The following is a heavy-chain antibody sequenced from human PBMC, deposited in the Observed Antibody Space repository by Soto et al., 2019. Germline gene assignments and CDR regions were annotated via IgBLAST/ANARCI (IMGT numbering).Heavy chain of an antibody. CDR3: ARRDSRGYFRYFAN. J-gene: IGHJ4*02. CDR1: GGTFSSYP. D-gene: IGHD5-18*01. Sequence: QVQLVQSGAEVKKPGSSVKVSCKASGGTFSSYPISWVRQAPGQGLEWMGGTNANLGTGNYAQKFQGRLTITTDISTTTAYMELSTLRSADTAVYYCARRDSRGYFRYFANWGQGTLVTVSS. V-gene: IGHV1-69*06. CDR2: TNANLGTG.